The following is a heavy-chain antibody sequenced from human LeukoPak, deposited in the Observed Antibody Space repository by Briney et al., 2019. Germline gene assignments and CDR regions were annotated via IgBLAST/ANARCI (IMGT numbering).Heavy chain of an antibody. Sequence: PSETLSLTCAVYGGSFSGYYWSWIRQPRGKGLEWIGEINHSGSTNYNPSLKSRVTISVDTSKNQFSLKLSSVTASDTAVYYCARGPNYGGNSKDFDYWGQGTLVTVSS. CDR2: INHSGST. V-gene: IGHV4-34*01. D-gene: IGHD4-23*01. J-gene: IGHJ4*02. CDR3: ARGPNYGGNSKDFDY. CDR1: GGSFSGYY.